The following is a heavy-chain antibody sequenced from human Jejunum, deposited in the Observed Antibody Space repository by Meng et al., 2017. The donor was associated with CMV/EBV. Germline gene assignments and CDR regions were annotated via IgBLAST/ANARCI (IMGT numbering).Heavy chain of an antibody. V-gene: IGHV3-30*02. CDR2: IEYDGSDK. J-gene: IGHJ4*02. CDR3: AKDVDH. CDR1: GFTFSSDG. Sequence: VQVVWSGGGVVQPGGSLRLSCAASGFTFSSDGMHWVRQAPGRGPEWVAFIEYDGSDKYYADSMKGRFTISRDNSKNTMYLQMTSLKAEDTALYYCAKDVDHWGQGTLVTVSS.